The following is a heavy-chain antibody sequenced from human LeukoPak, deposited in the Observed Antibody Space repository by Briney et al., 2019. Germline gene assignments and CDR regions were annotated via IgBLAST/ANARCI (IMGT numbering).Heavy chain of an antibody. CDR1: GFTFSSYA. CDR3: AKGIAAAGYSPLDY. D-gene: IGHD6-13*01. V-gene: IGHV3-23*01. CDR2: ISGSGGST. J-gene: IGHJ4*02. Sequence: GGSLRLSCAASGFTFSSYAMSWVRQAPGKGLEWVSAISGSGGSTYYADSVKGRFTISRDNSENTLYLQMNSLRAEDTAVYYCAKGIAAAGYSPLDYWGQGTLVTVSS.